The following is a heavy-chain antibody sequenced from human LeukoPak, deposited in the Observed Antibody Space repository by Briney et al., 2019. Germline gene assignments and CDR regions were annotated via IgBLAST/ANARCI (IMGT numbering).Heavy chain of an antibody. CDR1: GFTFSTYG. CDR2: VSYDGSDK. J-gene: IGHJ6*03. D-gene: IGHD3-3*01. Sequence: GGSLRLSCAASGFTFSTYGMHWVRQAPGKGLEWVAIVSYDGSDKYYADSVKGRFTISRDNSKNTLYLQMNSLRPEDTAVYYCARLRYHDFWSGYWKYYYYMDVWGKGTTVTVSS. CDR3: ARLRYHDFWSGYWKYYYYMDV. V-gene: IGHV3-30*03.